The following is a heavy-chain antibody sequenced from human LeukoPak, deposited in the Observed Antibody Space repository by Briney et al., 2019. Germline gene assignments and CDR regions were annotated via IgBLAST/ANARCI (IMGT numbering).Heavy chain of an antibody. Sequence: PSQTLSLTCTVSGGSISSGGYYWSWIRQHPGKGLEWIGYIYYSGSTYYNPSLKSRVTISVDTSKNQFSLKLSSVTAADTAVYYCARGGSRTLYTFDYWGQGTLVTVSS. D-gene: IGHD3-16*01. CDR1: GGSISSGGYY. CDR2: IYYSGST. CDR3: ARGGSRTLYTFDY. V-gene: IGHV4-31*03. J-gene: IGHJ4*02.